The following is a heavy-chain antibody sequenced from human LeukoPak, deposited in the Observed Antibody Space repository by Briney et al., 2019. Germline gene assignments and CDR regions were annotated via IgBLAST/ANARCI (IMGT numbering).Heavy chain of an antibody. CDR2: IKQDGSET. Sequence: QSGGSLRLSCAASGFTFSSYWMSWVRQVPGKGLEWVANIKQDGSETYYVDSVKGRLTISRDNAKNSLYLQMNSLRDEDTAVYYCARAQYCGGDCYWSFDYWGQGTLVTVSS. D-gene: IGHD2-21*02. V-gene: IGHV3-7*02. CDR1: GFTFSSYW. CDR3: ARAQYCGGDCYWSFDY. J-gene: IGHJ4*02.